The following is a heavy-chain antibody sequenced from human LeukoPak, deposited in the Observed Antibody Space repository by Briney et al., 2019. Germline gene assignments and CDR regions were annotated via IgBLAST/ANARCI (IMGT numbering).Heavy chain of an antibody. CDR1: GGTFISYA. CDR2: IIPIFGTA. CDR3: AKGLLSNSQRGYFDC. J-gene: IGHJ4*02. D-gene: IGHD1-26*01. V-gene: IGHV1-69*01. Sequence: SVKVSCTASGGTFISYAISWVRQAPGQGLEWMGGIIPIFGTANYAQKFQGRVTITADESTSTAYMELSSLRIEDTAVYYCAKGLLSNSQRGYFDCGGQGALVSVSA.